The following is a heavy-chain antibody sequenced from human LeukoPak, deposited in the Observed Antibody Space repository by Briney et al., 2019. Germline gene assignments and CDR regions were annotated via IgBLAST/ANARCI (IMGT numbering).Heavy chain of an antibody. Sequence: GGSLRLSCAVSGVTLSNYGMSWVRQAPGKGREWVAGLSGSGGGTNYADSVQGRFAISRDNPKNTLYIQMNSLRAEDTAVYFCAKRGVVIRVFLVGFHKEASYFVSLGQGTLVTVPS. CDR1: GVTLSNYG. CDR3: AKRGVVIRVFLVGFHKEASYFVS. CDR2: LSGSGGGT. J-gene: IGHJ4*02. D-gene: IGHD3-10*01. V-gene: IGHV3-23*01.